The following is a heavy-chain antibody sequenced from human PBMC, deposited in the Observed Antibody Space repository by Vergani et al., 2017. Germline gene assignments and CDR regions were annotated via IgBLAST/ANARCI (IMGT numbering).Heavy chain of an antibody. J-gene: IGHJ4*02. V-gene: IGHV4-34*11. CDR2: IYYSGST. CDR3: ARERRFLEWQGGAFDY. D-gene: IGHD3-3*01. CDR1: GGSFSGYY. Sequence: QVQLQQWGAGLLKPSETLSLTCAVYGGSFSGYYWSWIRQPAGRGLEWIGYIYYSGSTNYNPSLKSRVTISVDTSKNQFSRKLSSVTAADTAVYYCARERRFLEWQGGAFDYWGQGTLVTVSS.